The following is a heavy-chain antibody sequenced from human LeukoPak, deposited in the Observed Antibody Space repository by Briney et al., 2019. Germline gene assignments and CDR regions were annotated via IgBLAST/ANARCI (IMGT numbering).Heavy chain of an antibody. Sequence: GGSLRLSCAASGFTFSSYSMNWVRQAPGKGLEWVSYISSSGSTIYYADSVKGRFTISRDNAKNTLYLQMNSLRAEDTAVYYCARGTRLLWFGELSSGASSFLDYWGQGTLVTVSS. J-gene: IGHJ4*02. D-gene: IGHD3-10*01. CDR3: ARGTRLLWFGELSSGASSFLDY. V-gene: IGHV3-48*04. CDR2: ISSSGSTI. CDR1: GFTFSSYS.